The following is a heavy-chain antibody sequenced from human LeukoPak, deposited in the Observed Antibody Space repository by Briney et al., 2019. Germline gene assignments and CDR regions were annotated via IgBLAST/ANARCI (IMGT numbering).Heavy chain of an antibody. CDR3: ARSGLDGGQDAFDI. CDR2: ISSSSYI. CDR1: GFTFSSYS. J-gene: IGHJ3*02. D-gene: IGHD3/OR15-3a*01. V-gene: IGHV3-21*01. Sequence: GGSLRLSCAASGFTFSSYSMNWVRQAPGKGLEWVSSISSSSYIYYADSVKGRFTISRDNAKNSLYLQMNSLRAEDTAVYYCARSGLDGGQDAFDIWGQGTMVTVSS.